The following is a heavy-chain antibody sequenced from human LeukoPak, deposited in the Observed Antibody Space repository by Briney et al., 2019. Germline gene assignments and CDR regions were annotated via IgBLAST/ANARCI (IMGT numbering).Heavy chain of an antibody. Sequence: ASQTLSLTCTVSGGSISSGEYYRNWIRQHPGKGLEWIGYIYYSGNTYYNPSLKSRVTISVDTSKNQFSLKLSSVTAADTAVYHCARGTFFGRQQLVLGGGVDYWGQGTLVTVSS. CDR2: IYYSGNT. V-gene: IGHV4-31*03. D-gene: IGHD6-13*01. CDR3: ARGTFFGRQQLVLGGGVDY. CDR1: GGSISSGEYY. J-gene: IGHJ4*02.